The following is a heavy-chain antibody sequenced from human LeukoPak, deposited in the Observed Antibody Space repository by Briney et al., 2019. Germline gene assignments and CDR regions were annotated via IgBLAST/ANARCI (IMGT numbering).Heavy chain of an antibody. D-gene: IGHD3-16*01. J-gene: IGHJ3*01. CDR2: IYSGGTT. CDR3: MRFNWGDAFDL. V-gene: IGHV3-66*01. CDR1: GFTVSSKY. Sequence: GGSLRLSCAASGFTVSSKYMAWVRQAPGKGLEWVSDIYSGGTTYYAGSVKGRFIISRDSSKNTLHLQMDSLRAEDTAIYYCMRFNWGDAFDLWGQGTMVTVSS.